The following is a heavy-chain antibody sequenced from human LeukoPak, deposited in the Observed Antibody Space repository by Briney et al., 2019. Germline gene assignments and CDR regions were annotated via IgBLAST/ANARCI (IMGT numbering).Heavy chain of an antibody. Sequence: GASVKVSCKASGYTLTSYGISWVRQAPGQGLELMGWIRAYNGNTNYAQKLQGRVTMTTDTSTSTAYMELRSLRSDDTAVYYCAKDGRRGYGEIWGQGTLVTVSS. D-gene: IGHD4-17*01. CDR3: AKDGRRGYGEI. J-gene: IGHJ4*02. CDR2: IRAYNGNT. V-gene: IGHV1-18*01. CDR1: GYTLTSYG.